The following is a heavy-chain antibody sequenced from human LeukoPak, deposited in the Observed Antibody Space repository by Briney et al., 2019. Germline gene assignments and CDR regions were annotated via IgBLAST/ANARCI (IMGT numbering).Heavy chain of an antibody. CDR2: INPNSGGT. D-gene: IGHD2/OR15-2a*01. CDR1: GYTFTGYY. J-gene: IGHJ6*02. V-gene: IGHV1-2*02. Sequence: ASVTVSCKSSGYTFTGYYMHWVRQAPGQGLEWMGWINPNSGGTNYAQKFQVRVTMTRDTYISTAYMELSRLRSDDTAVYYCARDPHSRFSLGMDVWGQGTTVTVSS. CDR3: ARDPHSRFSLGMDV.